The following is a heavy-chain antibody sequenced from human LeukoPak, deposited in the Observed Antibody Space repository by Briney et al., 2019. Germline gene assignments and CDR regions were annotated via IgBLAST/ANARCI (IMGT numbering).Heavy chain of an antibody. D-gene: IGHD6-13*01. V-gene: IGHV4-39*07. Sequence: PSETLSLTCTVSGGSISSSSYYWGWIRQPPGKGLEWIGSIYYSGSTYYNPSLKSRVTISVDTSKNQFSLKLSSVTAADTAVYYCAGSLAAAPPGYCGQGTLVTVSS. CDR2: IYYSGST. CDR1: GGSISSSSYY. CDR3: AGSLAAAPPGY. J-gene: IGHJ4*02.